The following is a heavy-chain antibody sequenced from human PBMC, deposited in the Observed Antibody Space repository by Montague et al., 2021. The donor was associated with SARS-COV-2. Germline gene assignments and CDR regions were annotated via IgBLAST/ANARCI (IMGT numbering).Heavy chain of an antibody. D-gene: IGHD2-15*01. CDR2: IYYSGST. Sequence: SETLSLTCTVSGGSISSSSYYWGWIRQPPGKGLEWIGSIYYSGSTYYNPSLKSRVTISVDRSKNQFSLKLSSVTAADTAVYYCARQEPIVVVVAAARGWFDPWGQGTLVTVSS. J-gene: IGHJ5*02. V-gene: IGHV4-39*01. CDR1: GGSISSSSYY. CDR3: ARQEPIVVVVAAARGWFDP.